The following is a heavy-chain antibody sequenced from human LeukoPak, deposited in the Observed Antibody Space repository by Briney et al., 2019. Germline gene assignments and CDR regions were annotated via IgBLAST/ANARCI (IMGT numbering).Heavy chain of an antibody. CDR3: ARGEQQPDNDAFDI. Sequence: PSETLSLTCAVSVGSISSGGYSWNWIRQPPGKGLEWIGYIYYSGSTNYSPSLKSRVTISVDTSKNQFSLKLSSVTAADTAVYYCARGEQQPDNDAFDIWGQGTMVTVSS. D-gene: IGHD6-13*01. J-gene: IGHJ3*02. CDR1: VGSISSGGYS. V-gene: IGHV4-61*08. CDR2: IYYSGST.